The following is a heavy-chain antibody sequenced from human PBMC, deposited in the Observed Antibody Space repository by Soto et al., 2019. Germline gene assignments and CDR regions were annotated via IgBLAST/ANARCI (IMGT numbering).Heavy chain of an antibody. Sequence: LRLSCAASGFTFSSYWMSWVRQAPGKGLEWVANIKQDGSEKYYVDSVKGRFTISRDNAKNSLYLQMNSLRAEDTAVYYCARESDRVLRFLEWLSEPYYYYGVDVWGQGTTVTVSS. CDR3: ARESDRVLRFLEWLSEPYYYYGVDV. J-gene: IGHJ6*02. CDR2: IKQDGSEK. V-gene: IGHV3-7*03. CDR1: GFTFSSYW. D-gene: IGHD3-3*01.